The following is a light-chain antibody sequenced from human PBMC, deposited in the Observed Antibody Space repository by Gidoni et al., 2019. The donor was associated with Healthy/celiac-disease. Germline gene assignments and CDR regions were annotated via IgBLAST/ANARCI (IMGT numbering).Light chain of an antibody. J-gene: IGKJ4*01. Sequence: EIVMTQSPATRSVSPGESATLSCRASQSVSSNLAWYQQKPGQAPRLLIYGASTRATCIPARFSGSGSATEFTLTISSLQSEDFAVYYCQQYNNWPPPTFGGGTKVEIK. CDR2: GAS. CDR1: QSVSSN. CDR3: QQYNNWPPPT. V-gene: IGKV3D-15*01.